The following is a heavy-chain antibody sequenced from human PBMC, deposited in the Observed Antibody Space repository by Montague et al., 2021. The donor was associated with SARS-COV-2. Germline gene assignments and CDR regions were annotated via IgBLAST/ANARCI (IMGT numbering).Heavy chain of an antibody. Sequence: SETLSLTCTVSGGVISSSSYYWGWIRQPPGKGLEWIGSIYYSGSTYYNPSLKSRVTISVDTSKNQFPLKLSSVTAADTAVYYCARDTRITMLVVVNRYGMDVWGRGTTVTVSS. CDR2: IYYSGST. CDR1: GGVISSSSYY. CDR3: ARDTRITMLVVVNRYGMDV. J-gene: IGHJ6*02. D-gene: IGHD3-22*01. V-gene: IGHV4-39*06.